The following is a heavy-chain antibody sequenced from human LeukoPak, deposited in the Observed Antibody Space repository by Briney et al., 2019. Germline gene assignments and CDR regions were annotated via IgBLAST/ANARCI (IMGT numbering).Heavy chain of an antibody. CDR3: ARGGIPFSFDF. CDR2: INHSGST. D-gene: IGHD3-10*01. Sequence: SETLSHTCAVSGGSFSGYYWSWIREPPGKGLEWIGEINHSGSTNYNPSHKSRVTISVDTSKNLFSLKLNSVTAADTAMYYCARGGIPFSFDFWGQGTLVTVSS. J-gene: IGHJ4*02. CDR1: GGSFSGYY. V-gene: IGHV4-34*01.